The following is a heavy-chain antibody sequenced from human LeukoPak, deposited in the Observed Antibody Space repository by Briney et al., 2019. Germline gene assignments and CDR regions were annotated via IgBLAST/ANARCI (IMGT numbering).Heavy chain of an antibody. V-gene: IGHV3-53*01. J-gene: IGHJ4*02. Sequence: AGGSLRLSCAASGFTVSSNYMSWVRQAPGKGLECVSVIYSGGSTYYADSVKGRFTISRDNSKNTLYLQMNSLRAEDTAVYYCATVRYYDYVWGSYRLIPPDYWGQGTLVTVSS. CDR2: IYSGGST. CDR3: ATVRYYDYVWGSYRLIPPDY. CDR1: GFTVSSNY. D-gene: IGHD3-16*02.